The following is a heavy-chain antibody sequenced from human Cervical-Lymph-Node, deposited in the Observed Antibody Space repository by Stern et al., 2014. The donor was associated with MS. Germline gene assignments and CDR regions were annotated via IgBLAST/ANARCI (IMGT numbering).Heavy chain of an antibody. CDR1: GGAISSGGYS. D-gene: IGHD4-17*01. CDR2: IYHSGST. Sequence: VKLVESGSGLVKPSQTLSLTCAVSGGAISSGGYSWSWIRQPPEKGLEWIGYIYHSGSTYYNPFTKSTCTLSVARSKNQFSLKLSSVTAADTAVYYCARSSTVTPNAFDIWGQGTMVTVSS. CDR3: ARSSTVTPNAFDI. J-gene: IGHJ3*02. V-gene: IGHV4-30-2*01.